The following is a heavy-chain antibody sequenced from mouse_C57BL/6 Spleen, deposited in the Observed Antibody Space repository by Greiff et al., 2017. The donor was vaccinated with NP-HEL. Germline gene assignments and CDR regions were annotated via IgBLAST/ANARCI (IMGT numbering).Heavy chain of an antibody. CDR1: GFTFSSYA. CDR2: ISDDGSYT. V-gene: IGHV5-4*01. Sequence: EVQVEESGGGLVKPGGSLKLSCAASGFTFSSYAMSWVRQTPEKRLEWVATISDDGSYTYYPDNVKGRFTISRDNAKNNLYLQMSHLKSEDTAMYYCARVSYDPAYWGQGTLVTVSA. J-gene: IGHJ3*01. D-gene: IGHD2-4*01. CDR3: ARVSYDPAY.